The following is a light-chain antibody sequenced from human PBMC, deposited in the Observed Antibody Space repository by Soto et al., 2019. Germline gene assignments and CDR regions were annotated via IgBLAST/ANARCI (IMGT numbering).Light chain of an antibody. CDR3: QSYDATNQV. CDR2: EDN. J-gene: IGLJ3*02. V-gene: IGLV6-57*01. CDR1: SGSIASNY. Sequence: NFMLTQPHSVSESPGKTVIISCTRSSGSIASNYVQWYQQRPGSSPTTVIYEDNQRPSGIPDRFSGSIDSSSNSASLTIAGLETEDEAYYYCQSYDATNQVFGGGTKVPVL.